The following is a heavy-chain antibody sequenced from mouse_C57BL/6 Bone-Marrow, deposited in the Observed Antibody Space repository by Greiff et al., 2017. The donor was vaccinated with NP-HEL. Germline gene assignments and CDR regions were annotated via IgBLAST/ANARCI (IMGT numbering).Heavy chain of an antibody. CDR2: ISGGGGNT. J-gene: IGHJ2*01. Sequence: EVQLVESGGGLVKPGGSLKLSCAASGFTFSSYTMSWVRQTPEKRLEWVATISGGGGNTYYPDSVKGRFTISRDNAKNTLYLQMSSLRSEDTALYYCARTGYGSIDYWGQGTTLTVSS. CDR3: ARTGYGSIDY. V-gene: IGHV5-9*01. D-gene: IGHD1-1*01. CDR1: GFTFSSYT.